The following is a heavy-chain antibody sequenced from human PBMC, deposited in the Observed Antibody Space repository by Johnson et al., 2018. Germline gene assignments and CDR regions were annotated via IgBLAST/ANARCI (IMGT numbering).Heavy chain of an antibody. CDR3: ARVGGEYFQH. CDR1: GFTFSSYA. Sequence: VQLLESGGGVVQPGRSLRLSCAASGFTFSSYAMHWVRQAPGKGLEWVAVISYDGSNKYYADSVKGRFTISRVNSKNTLYLQMNSLRAEDTAVYYCARVGGEYFQHWGQGTLVTVSS. D-gene: IGHD2-15*01. J-gene: IGHJ1*01. CDR2: ISYDGSNK. V-gene: IGHV3-30-3*01.